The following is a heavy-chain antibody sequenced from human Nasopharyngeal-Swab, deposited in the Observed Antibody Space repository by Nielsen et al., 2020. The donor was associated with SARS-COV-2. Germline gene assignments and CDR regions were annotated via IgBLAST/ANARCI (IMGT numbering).Heavy chain of an antibody. CDR1: GGSISSYY. V-gene: IGHV4-59*01. CDR3: ASYSRLLGLFDY. CDR2: IYYSGST. Sequence: SETLSLTCTVSGGSISSYYWSWIRQPPGKGLEWIGYIYYSGSTNYNPSLKSRVTISVDTSKNQFSLKLSFVTAADTAVYYCASYSRLLGLFDYWGQGTLVTVSS. D-gene: IGHD2-15*01. J-gene: IGHJ4*02.